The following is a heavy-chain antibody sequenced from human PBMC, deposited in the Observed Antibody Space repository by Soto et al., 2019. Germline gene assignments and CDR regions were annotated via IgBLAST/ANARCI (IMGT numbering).Heavy chain of an antibody. Sequence: QLQLHESGSGLVKPSQTLSLTCTVSGASFTFGGYSWGWFRQTPGKGLEWIGYINHLETTFYNPSFESRLTLSIDRAKNQFSLKLHSMSAADRAVYFCARGGGSDSFDYWGQGILVTVSS. CDR1: GASFTFGGYS. J-gene: IGHJ4*02. CDR2: INHLETT. D-gene: IGHD1-26*01. V-gene: IGHV4-30-2*01. CDR3: ARGGGSDSFDY.